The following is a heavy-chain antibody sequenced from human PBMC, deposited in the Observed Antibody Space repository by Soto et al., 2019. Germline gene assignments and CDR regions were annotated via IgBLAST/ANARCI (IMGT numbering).Heavy chain of an antibody. D-gene: IGHD3-10*01. J-gene: IGHJ3*02. CDR1: GFTFSSYW. V-gene: IGHV3-74*01. CDR2: INSDGSST. Sequence: GGSLRLSCAASGFTFSSYWMHWVRQAPGKGLVWVSRINSDGSSTSYADSVKGRFTISRDNAKNTLYLQMNSLRAEDTAVYYCERRGGIDAFDIWGQGTMVTVSS. CDR3: ERRGGIDAFDI.